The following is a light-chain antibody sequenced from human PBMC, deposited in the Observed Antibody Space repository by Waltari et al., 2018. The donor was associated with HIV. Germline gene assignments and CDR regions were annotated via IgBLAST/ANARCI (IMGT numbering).Light chain of an antibody. CDR2: GAS. J-gene: IGKJ1*01. CDR3: QQYNDRPPWT. Sequence: EIVLTQSPGTLSLSPGERATLSCRASQSVSSSYLAWYQQKPGQAPRLLIYGASSRATGIPANFNGNGSGTEFTLTISSLQSEDFAVYYCQQYNDRPPWTFGQGTTVEIK. CDR1: QSVSSSY. V-gene: IGKV3D-15*01.